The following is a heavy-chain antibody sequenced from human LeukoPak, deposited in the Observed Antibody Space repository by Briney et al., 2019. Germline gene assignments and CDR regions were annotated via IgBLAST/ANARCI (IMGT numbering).Heavy chain of an antibody. CDR2: IGGTTGVGRT. J-gene: IGHJ4*02. CDR3: ATSVRAAGTLDY. CDR1: GFTFSGHY. D-gene: IGHD6-13*01. Sequence: PGGSLRLSCAASGFTFSGHYMSWIRRAPGKGPEWLSYIGGTTGVGRTYYADSVKGRFTISRDDSKNSLYLQMTGLRAEDTALYYCATSVRAAGTLDYWGQGTLVAVSS. V-gene: IGHV3-11*01.